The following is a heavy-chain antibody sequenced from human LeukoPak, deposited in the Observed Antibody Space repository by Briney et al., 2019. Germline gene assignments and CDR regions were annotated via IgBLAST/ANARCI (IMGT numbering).Heavy chain of an antibody. CDR2: ISWHSGSI. V-gene: IGHV3-9*01. CDR1: GFTFDDYA. J-gene: IGHJ4*02. Sequence: PGGSLRLSCAASGFTFDDYAMHWVRQAPGKGLEWVSGISWHSGSIGYADSVKGRFTISRDNAKNSLYLQMNSLRAEDTAVYYCAGTSGGTYWGEFDYWGQGTLVTVSS. D-gene: IGHD1-26*01. CDR3: AGTSGGTYWGEFDY.